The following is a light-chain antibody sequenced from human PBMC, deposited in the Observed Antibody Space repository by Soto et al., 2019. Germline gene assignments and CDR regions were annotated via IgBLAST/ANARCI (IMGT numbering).Light chain of an antibody. Sequence: EIVLTQSPCTLSLSPGERATLSCRASQSVSSSYLAWYQQKPGQAPRLLIYGASTRATGSPDRFSGSGAGTEFSPTISRLEPEDFAVYYCQQYGSSPPYTFGQGTKLEIK. CDR3: QQYGSSPPYT. CDR1: QSVSSSY. CDR2: GAS. V-gene: IGKV3-20*01. J-gene: IGKJ2*01.